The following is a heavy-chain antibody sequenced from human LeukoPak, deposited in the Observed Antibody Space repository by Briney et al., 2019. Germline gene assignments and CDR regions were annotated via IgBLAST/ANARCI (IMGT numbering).Heavy chain of an antibody. CDR3: AKDTGMQWLVGFDY. J-gene: IGHJ4*02. CDR2: ISWNSGSI. Sequence: GRSLRLSCAASGFTFDDYAMHWVRQAPGKGLEWVSGISWNSGSICYADSVKGRFTISRDNAKNSLYLQMNSLRAEDTALYYCAKDTGMQWLVGFDYWGQGTLVTVSS. V-gene: IGHV3-9*01. D-gene: IGHD6-19*01. CDR1: GFTFDDYA.